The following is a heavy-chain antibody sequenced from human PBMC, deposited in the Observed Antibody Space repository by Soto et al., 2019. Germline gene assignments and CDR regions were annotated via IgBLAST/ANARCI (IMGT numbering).Heavy chain of an antibody. Sequence: GESLKISCKGSGYNFISYWIGWVRQMPGKGLEWMGIIFPGDSDATYSPSLQGQVTISADKSISTAYLQWSSLKASDTAMYYCSRQAYYGSGTYYSDYWGQGTLVTVSS. J-gene: IGHJ4*02. CDR3: SRQAYYGSGTYYSDY. V-gene: IGHV5-51*01. CDR2: IFPGDSDA. D-gene: IGHD3-10*01. CDR1: GYNFISYW.